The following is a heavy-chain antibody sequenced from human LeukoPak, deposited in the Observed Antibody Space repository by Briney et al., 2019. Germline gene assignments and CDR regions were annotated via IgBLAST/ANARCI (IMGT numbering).Heavy chain of an antibody. Sequence: SETLSLTCTVSGGSISSSSYYWGWIRQPPGKGLEWIGSIYYSGSTYYNPSLKSRVTISVDTSKNQFSLKLSSVTAADTAVYYCARLSHYDSSGMRVYAFDIWAKGQWSPSLQ. CDR1: GGSISSSSYY. D-gene: IGHD3-22*01. CDR2: IYYSGST. V-gene: IGHV4-39*01. CDR3: ARLSHYDSSGMRVYAFDI. J-gene: IGHJ3*02.